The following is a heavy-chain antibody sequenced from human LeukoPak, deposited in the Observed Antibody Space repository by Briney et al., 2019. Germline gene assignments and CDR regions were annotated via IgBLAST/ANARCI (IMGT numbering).Heavy chain of an antibody. CDR3: ARDAPGRISRTFNI. J-gene: IGHJ3*02. CDR1: GGSISSGGYY. D-gene: IGHD2-15*01. CDR2: IQDSGST. Sequence: PSETLSLTCTVSGGSISSGGYYWSWIRQHPGKGREWIGYIQDSGSTYYNPSLKSRVTISVDTSKNQFSLKLSSVTAADTAVYYCARDAPGRISRTFNIWGQGTMVTVSS. V-gene: IGHV4-31*03.